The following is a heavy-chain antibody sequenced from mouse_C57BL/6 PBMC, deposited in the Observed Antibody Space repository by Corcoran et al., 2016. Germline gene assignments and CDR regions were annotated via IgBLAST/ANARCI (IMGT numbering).Heavy chain of an antibody. CDR1: GYTFTDYN. CDR3: ARATVVAEDWYFDV. Sequence: EVQLQQSGPELVKPGASVKIPCKASGYTFTDYNMDWVKQSHGKSLEWIGDINPNNGGTIYNQKFKGKATLTVDKSSNTAYMELRSLTSEDTAVYYCARATVVAEDWYFDVWGTGTTVTVSS. V-gene: IGHV1-18*01. D-gene: IGHD1-1*01. J-gene: IGHJ1*03. CDR2: INPNNGGT.